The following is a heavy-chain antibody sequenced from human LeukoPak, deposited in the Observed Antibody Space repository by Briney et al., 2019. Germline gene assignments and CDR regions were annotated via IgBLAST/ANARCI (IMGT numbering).Heavy chain of an antibody. CDR3: ATDTPYYDILTGYYKDAFDI. CDR2: FDPEDGET. V-gene: IGHV1-24*01. Sequence: ASVKVSCKASGYTFTSYGISWVRQAPGKGLEWMGGFDPEDGETIYAQKFQGRVTMTEDTSTDTAYMELSSLRSEDTAVYYCATDTPYYDILTGYYKDAFDIWGQGTMVTVSS. D-gene: IGHD3-9*01. CDR1: GYTFTSYG. J-gene: IGHJ3*02.